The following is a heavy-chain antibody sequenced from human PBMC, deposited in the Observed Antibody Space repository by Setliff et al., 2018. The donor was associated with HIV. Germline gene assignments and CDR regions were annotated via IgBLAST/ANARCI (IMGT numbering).Heavy chain of an antibody. Sequence: ASVKVSCKASGCTFTSYYMHWVRQAPGQGLERMGIINPSGGSTSFAQKFQGRVTMTRDTSTSTVYMDLSSLRADDTAVYYCVRGYRSAWNSWFDAWGQGTRVTVSS. D-gene: IGHD6-19*01. V-gene: IGHV1-46*01. J-gene: IGHJ5*02. CDR2: INPSGGST. CDR1: GCTFTSYY. CDR3: VRGYRSAWNSWFDA.